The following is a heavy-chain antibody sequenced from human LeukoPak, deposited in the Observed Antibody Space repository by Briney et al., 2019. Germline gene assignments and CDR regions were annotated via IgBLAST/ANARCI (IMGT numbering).Heavy chain of an antibody. V-gene: IGHV4-34*01. CDR2: INHSGST. J-gene: IGHJ4*02. Sequence: SETLSLTCAVYGGSFSGCYWNWIRRPPGKGLEWIGEINHSGSTNYNPSLKSRVTISVDTSKNQLSLKLSSVTAADTAVYYCAREGPYGSGSYYRPNFDYWGQGTLVTVSS. CDR1: GGSFSGCY. CDR3: AREGPYGSGSYYRPNFDY. D-gene: IGHD3-10*01.